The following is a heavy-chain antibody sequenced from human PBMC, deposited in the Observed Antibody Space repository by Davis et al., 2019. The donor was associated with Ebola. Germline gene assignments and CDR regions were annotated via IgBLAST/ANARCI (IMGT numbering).Heavy chain of an antibody. Sequence: GESLKISCAASGFTFSSYGMHWVRQAPGKGLEWVAVISYDGSNKYYADSVKGRFTISRDNSKNTLYLQMNSLRAEDTAVYYCASVTGGYWGQGTLVTVSS. CDR2: ISYDGSNK. J-gene: IGHJ4*02. CDR1: GFTFSSYG. D-gene: IGHD2-21*02. V-gene: IGHV3-30*03. CDR3: ASVTGGY.